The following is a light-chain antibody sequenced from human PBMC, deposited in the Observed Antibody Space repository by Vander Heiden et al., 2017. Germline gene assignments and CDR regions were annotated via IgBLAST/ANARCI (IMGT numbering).Light chain of an antibody. CDR2: SYN. Sequence: SVLTQPRSASGTPGQGVTFSCSGSGSSLGGNYASWYQQLPGTAPVLLIYSYNHRPSGVPDRFSGSKSGTSASLAISGAQAEDEAVYYCDSWDDSLNGWVFGGGTKLTVL. V-gene: IGLV1-44*01. CDR1: GSSLGGNY. J-gene: IGLJ3*02. CDR3: DSWDDSLNGWV.